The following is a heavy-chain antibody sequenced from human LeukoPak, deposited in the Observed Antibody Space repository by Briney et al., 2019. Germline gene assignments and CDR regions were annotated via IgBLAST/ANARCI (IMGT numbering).Heavy chain of an antibody. CDR2: IYYSGST. V-gene: IGHV4-59*01. Sequence: PSETLSLTCTVSGGSISSYYWSWIRQPPGKGLEWIGYIYYSGSTNYNPSLKSRVTISVDTSKNQFSLKLSSVTAADTAVYYCARYEGSRDGYSFDYWGQGTLVTVSS. J-gene: IGHJ4*02. D-gene: IGHD5-24*01. CDR1: GGSISSYY. CDR3: ARYEGSRDGYSFDY.